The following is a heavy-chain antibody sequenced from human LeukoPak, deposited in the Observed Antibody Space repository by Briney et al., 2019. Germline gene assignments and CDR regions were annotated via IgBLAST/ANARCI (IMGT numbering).Heavy chain of an antibody. J-gene: IGHJ5*02. V-gene: IGHV4-38-2*02. CDR2: FYHSGIT. CDR3: ARVVAATVRWFDP. D-gene: IGHD2-15*01. Sequence: SETLSLTCTVSGYSISSGYFWGWIRQPPGKGLEWIGSFYHSGITYYNPSLKSRVTISVEMSKNQFSLKLSSVTAADTAVYYCARVVAATVRWFDPWGQGTLVTVSS. CDR1: GYSISSGYF.